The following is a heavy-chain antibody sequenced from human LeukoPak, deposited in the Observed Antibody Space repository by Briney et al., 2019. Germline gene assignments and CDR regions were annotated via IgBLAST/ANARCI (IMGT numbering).Heavy chain of an antibody. J-gene: IGHJ6*03. V-gene: IGHV3-74*01. CDR3: ARGPLTYYYYYYMDV. CDR2: INSDGSST. CDR1: GSTFSSYW. Sequence: PGGSLRLSCAASGSTFSSYWMHWVRQAPGKGLVWVSRINSDGSSTSYADSVKGRFTISRDNAKNTLYLQMNSLRAEDTAVYYCARGPLTYYYYYYMDVWGKGTTVTVSS.